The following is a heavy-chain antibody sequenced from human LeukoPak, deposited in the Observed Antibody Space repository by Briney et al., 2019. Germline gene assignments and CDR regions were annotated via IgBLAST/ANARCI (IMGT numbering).Heavy chain of an antibody. CDR1: GFTFSSYA. Sequence: GGSLRLSCAASGFTFSSYAMIWVRQAPGKGLEWVSTISGSGGSTYYADSVKGRFTISRDNSKNTLHLQMNSLRAEDTAVYYCAKEEGYYYDSGGYYVEYFQHWGQGTLVTVSS. J-gene: IGHJ1*01. CDR2: ISGSGGST. V-gene: IGHV3-23*01. D-gene: IGHD3-22*01. CDR3: AKEEGYYYDSGGYYVEYFQH.